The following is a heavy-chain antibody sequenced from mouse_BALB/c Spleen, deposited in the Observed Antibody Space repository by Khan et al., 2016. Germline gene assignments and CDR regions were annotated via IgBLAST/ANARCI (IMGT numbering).Heavy chain of an antibody. CDR1: GFDFSRYW. J-gene: IGHJ3*01. CDR2: INPDSSTI. V-gene: IGHV4-1*02. D-gene: IGHD1-2*01. CDR3: ARRDDYGRFAY. Sequence: EVKLLESGGGLVQPGGSLKLSCAASGFDFSRYWMSWVRQAPGKGLEWIGEINPDSSTIYYTQSLKDKFIISRDNAKNTLYLQMSKVRSEDTALDYCARRDDYGRFAYWGQGTLVTVSA.